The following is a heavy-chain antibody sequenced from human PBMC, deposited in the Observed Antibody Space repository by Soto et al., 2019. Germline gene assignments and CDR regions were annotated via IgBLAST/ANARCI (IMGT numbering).Heavy chain of an antibody. CDR2: IKDGGST. D-gene: IGHD2-15*01. J-gene: IGHJ4*02. Sequence: QVQLQQWGAGLLKPSETLSLTCAVNGGSFTGYYWSWVRQPPGKGLEWIGEIKDGGSTNYSPSLRSRVTISADTSKRQVSLKVTSVTAADTAVYYCARGQEGVVATHWGRGSLVTVSS. CDR3: ARGQEGVVATH. CDR1: GGSFTGYY. V-gene: IGHV4-34*01.